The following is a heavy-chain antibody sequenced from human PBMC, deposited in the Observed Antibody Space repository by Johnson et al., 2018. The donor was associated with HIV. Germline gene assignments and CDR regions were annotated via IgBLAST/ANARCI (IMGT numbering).Heavy chain of an antibody. D-gene: IGHD5-18*01. CDR3: ARDFPLGYRWGNGFDI. J-gene: IGHJ3*02. CDR2: IYSGGNT. Sequence: EQLVESGGGLVKPGGSLRLSCAASGLSVSYGYMTWVRQAPGKGLEWVSVIYSGGNTYYTDSVKGRFTISRDNSDNTMYLQMNSLRAEETAVYYCARDFPLGYRWGNGFDIWGQGTMVTVSS. CDR1: GLSVSYGY. V-gene: IGHV3-53*01.